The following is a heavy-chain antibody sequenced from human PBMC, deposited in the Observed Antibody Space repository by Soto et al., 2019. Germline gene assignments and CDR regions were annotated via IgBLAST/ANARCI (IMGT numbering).Heavy chain of an antibody. CDR1: GGSISSSNW. Sequence: SETLSLTCAVSGGSISSSNWWSWVRQPPGKGLEWIGEIYHSGSTNYNPSLKSRVTISVDKSKNQFSLKLSSVTAADTAVYYCARLSQLTQTIYFDYWGQGTLVTVSS. V-gene: IGHV4-4*02. D-gene: IGHD6-13*01. CDR2: IYHSGST. J-gene: IGHJ4*02. CDR3: ARLSQLTQTIYFDY.